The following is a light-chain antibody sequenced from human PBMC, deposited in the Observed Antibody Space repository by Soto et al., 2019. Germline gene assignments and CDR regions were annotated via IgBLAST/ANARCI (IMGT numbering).Light chain of an antibody. J-gene: IGKJ1*01. CDR1: QSVSSY. CDR3: QQRSNWPRT. V-gene: IGKV3-11*01. Sequence: EIVLKQSPGTLSLSPGERATLSCRASQSVSSYLAWYQQKPGQAPRLLIYDASNRATGIPARFSGSGSGTDFTLTISSLEPEDFAVYCCQQRSNWPRTFGQGTKVDI. CDR2: DAS.